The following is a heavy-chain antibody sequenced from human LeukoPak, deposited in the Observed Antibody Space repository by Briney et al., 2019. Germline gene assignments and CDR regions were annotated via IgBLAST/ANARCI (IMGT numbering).Heavy chain of an antibody. CDR3: VRRMVGAIRPFDY. Sequence: SSETLSLTCTVSGGSISSYYWSWIRQPPGKGLEWIGYMYYSGSTYYNPSLKSRVTISVDTSKNQFSLKLSSVTAADTAVYYCVRRMVGAIRPFDYWGQGTLVTVSS. CDR1: GGSISSYY. J-gene: IGHJ4*02. CDR2: MYYSGST. V-gene: IGHV4-59*12. D-gene: IGHD1-26*01.